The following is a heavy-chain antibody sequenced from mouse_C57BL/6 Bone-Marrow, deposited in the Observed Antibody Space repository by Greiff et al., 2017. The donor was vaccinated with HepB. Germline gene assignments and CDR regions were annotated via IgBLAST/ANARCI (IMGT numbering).Heavy chain of an antibody. CDR2: IWTGGGT. D-gene: IGHD2-5*01. V-gene: IGHV2-9-1*01. Sequence: VKLVESGPGLVAPSQSLSITCTVSGFSLTSYAISWVRQPPGKGLEWLGVIWTGGGTNYNSALKSRLSISKDNSKSQVFLKMNSLQTDDTARYYCARNSRYYSNYEYFDVWGTGTTVTVSS. CDR3: ARNSRYYSNYEYFDV. CDR1: GFSLTSYA. J-gene: IGHJ1*03.